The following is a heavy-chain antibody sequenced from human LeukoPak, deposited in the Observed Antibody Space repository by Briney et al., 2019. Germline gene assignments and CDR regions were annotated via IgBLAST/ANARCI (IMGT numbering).Heavy chain of an antibody. CDR2: TVVGSGDT. V-gene: IGHV1-58*01. J-gene: IGHJ4*02. CDR3: ATDFRGGIKGYYAL. D-gene: IGHD3-10*01. CDR1: GFTFTSST. Sequence: ASVKVSCKASGFTFTSSTVQWMRQARGQRLDWIGWTVVGSGDTKYAQKFQERVTITRDMSTSTACMELSSLRSEDTAVYYCATDFRGGIKGYYALWGQGTLVTVSS.